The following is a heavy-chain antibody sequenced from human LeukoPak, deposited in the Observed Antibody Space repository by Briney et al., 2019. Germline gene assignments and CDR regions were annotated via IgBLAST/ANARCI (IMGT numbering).Heavy chain of an antibody. J-gene: IGHJ4*02. D-gene: IGHD1-7*01. CDR1: GFIYSDWW. V-gene: IGHV3-23*01. CDR2: ISGSGGST. CDR3: AKAPTTFPKYYFDY. Sequence: PGGPLRLSCVASGFIYSDWWMNWVRQAPGKGLEWVSAISGSGGSTYYADSVKGRFTISRDNSKNTLYLQMNSLRAEDTAVYYCAKAPTTFPKYYFDYWGQGTLVTVSS.